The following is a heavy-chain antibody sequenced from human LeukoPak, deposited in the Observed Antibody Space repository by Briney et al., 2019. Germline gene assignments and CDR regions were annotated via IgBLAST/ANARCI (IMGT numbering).Heavy chain of an antibody. CDR2: IYYSGST. V-gene: IGHV4-59*01. CDR3: ARSKNDFWSGYYKAAFDY. D-gene: IGHD3-3*01. J-gene: IGHJ4*02. CDR1: GGSISSYY. Sequence: SETLSLTCTVSGGSISSYYWSWIRQPPGKGLEWIGYIYYSGSTNYNPSLKSRVTISVDTSKNQFSLKLSSVTAADTAVYYCARSKNDFWSGYYKAAFDYWGQGTLVTVSS.